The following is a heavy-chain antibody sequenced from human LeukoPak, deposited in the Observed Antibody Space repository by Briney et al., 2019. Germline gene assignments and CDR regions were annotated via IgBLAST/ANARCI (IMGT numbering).Heavy chain of an antibody. CDR3: AREFGESDPYYYYYYMDV. CDR2: INSDGSST. CDR1: GFTFSSYW. V-gene: IGHV3-74*01. D-gene: IGHD3-10*01. J-gene: IGHJ6*03. Sequence: TGGSLRLSCAASGFTFSSYWMHWVRQAPGKGLVWVSRINSDGSSTSYADSVKGRFTISRDNAKNTLYLQMNSLRAEDTAVYYCAREFGESDPYYYYYYMDVWGKGTTVTISS.